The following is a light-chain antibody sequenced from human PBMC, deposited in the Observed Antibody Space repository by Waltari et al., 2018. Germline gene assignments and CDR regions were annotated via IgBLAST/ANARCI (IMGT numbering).Light chain of an antibody. Sequence: DIQMTQSPSSLSASVGDRVTITCRASQSVKHNLAWYQQAPGKAPKILIHKASRLDSGAPSMFSGIGYGTECTLTISSLQPDDFATYYCQEYDSLPVTCGGGTKVEI. CDR3: QEYDSLPVT. CDR1: QSVKHN. CDR2: KAS. J-gene: IGKJ4*01. V-gene: IGKV1-5*03.